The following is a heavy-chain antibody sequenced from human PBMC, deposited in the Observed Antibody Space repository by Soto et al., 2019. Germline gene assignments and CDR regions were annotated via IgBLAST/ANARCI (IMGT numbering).Heavy chain of an antibody. J-gene: IGHJ6*02. V-gene: IGHV1-69*12. Sequence: QVQLVQSGAEVKKPGSSVKVSCKASGGPFSSYAISWVRQAPGQGLEWMGGFIPIFGTASYALNFQGRVTITAXXXTXXAYMELSSLRSEDTALYYCAGHSSGVPGYYYGMDVWGQGTTVTVTS. CDR2: FIPIFGTA. CDR3: AGHSSGVPGYYYGMDV. D-gene: IGHD3-22*01. CDR1: GGPFSSYA.